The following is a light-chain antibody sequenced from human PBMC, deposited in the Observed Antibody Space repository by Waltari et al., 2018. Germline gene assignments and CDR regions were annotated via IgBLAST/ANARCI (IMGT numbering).Light chain of an antibody. V-gene: IGKV4-1*01. CDR2: WAS. Sequence: DVAMTQSPDSLAVSPGERAPINCQSSQNLLWSYNLKNYLSWYQQKPGQHPKLLIYWASTRESGFPDRFSGSGSGKDFTLTINGLQAEDVAVYYCQQYYSTPPTFGQGTELKIK. CDR1: QNLLWSYNLKNY. J-gene: IGKJ2*01. CDR3: QQYYSTPPT.